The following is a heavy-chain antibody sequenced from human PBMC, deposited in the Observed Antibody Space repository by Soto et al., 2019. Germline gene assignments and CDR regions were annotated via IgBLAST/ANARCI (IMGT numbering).Heavy chain of an antibody. V-gene: IGHV4-4*02. CDR2: IYHSGTT. CDR1: GASISNTDW. CDR3: ARANGYNDYYFDY. D-gene: IGHD5-12*01. J-gene: IGHJ4*02. Sequence: SETLSLTCAVSGASISNTDWWSWVRQRPGKGLEWIGEIYHSGTTNCDPSLKSRVTMSVDKSKNHFSLKLTSVTAADTAVYYCARANGYNDYYFDYWGQGTLVTVSS.